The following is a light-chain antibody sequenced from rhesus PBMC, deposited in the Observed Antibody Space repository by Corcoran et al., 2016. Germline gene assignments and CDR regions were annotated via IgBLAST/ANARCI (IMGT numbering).Light chain of an antibody. V-gene: IGKV1-21*01. Sequence: DIQMTQSPSSLSASVGDRVTITCRASQGISRWLAWYQQKPGKAPKRLIYKASSLQSGVPSRFSGSWSGTDFTLTISSLQPEDFATYYCQQYNSAPRTVGQGTKVEIK. J-gene: IGKJ1*01. CDR3: QQYNSAPRT. CDR1: QGISRW. CDR2: KAS.